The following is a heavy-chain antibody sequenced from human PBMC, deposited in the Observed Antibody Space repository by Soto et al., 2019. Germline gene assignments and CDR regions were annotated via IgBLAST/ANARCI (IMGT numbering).Heavy chain of an antibody. CDR1: GYTFTDYD. CDR2: VSPGNGNA. Sequence: QVQVVQSRAEVKKPGASVKVSCKTSGYTFTDYDINWVRQATGQGLEWMGWVSPGNGNAGYAPQFQGRVTITSDTYISTVYMELSSLTSADTAVYFCEVTTGFWGQGTMITVSS. V-gene: IGHV1-8*01. D-gene: IGHD2-21*02. CDR3: EVTTGF. J-gene: IGHJ4*02.